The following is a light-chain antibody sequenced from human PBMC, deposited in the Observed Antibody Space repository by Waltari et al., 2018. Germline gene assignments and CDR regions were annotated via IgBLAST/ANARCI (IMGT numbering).Light chain of an antibody. CDR2: EVS. J-gene: IGLJ1*01. CDR1: SSDVGSYNL. CDR3: CSYAGSSTYV. Sequence: QSALPQPASVSGSPGQSITISCTGTSSDVGSYNLVPWYQQHPGKAPKRMIYEVSKRPSGVSNRFSGSKSGNTASLTISGLQAEDEADYYCCSYAGSSTYVFGTGTKVTVL. V-gene: IGLV2-23*02.